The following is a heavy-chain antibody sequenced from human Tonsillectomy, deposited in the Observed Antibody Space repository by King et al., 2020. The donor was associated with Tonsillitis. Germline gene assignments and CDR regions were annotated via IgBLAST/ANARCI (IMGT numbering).Heavy chain of an antibody. CDR2: IIPILGIA. CDR1: GGTFSSYA. CDR3: ARVERYSGSYYERDDAFDI. J-gene: IGHJ3*02. V-gene: IGHV1-69*09. D-gene: IGHD1-26*01. Sequence: VQLVQSGAEVKKPGSSVKVSCKASGGTFSSYAISWVRQAPGQGLEWMGRIIPILGIANYAQKFQGRVTITADKSTSTAYMELSSLRSEDTAVYYCARVERYSGSYYERDDAFDIWGQGTMVTVSS.